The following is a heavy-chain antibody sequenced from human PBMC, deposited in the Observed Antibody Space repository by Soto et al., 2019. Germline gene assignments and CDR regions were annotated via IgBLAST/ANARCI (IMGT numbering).Heavy chain of an antibody. V-gene: IGHV1-18*01. Sequence: QVQLVQSGAEVKKPGASVKVSCKASGYTFTSYGISWVRQAPGQGLEWMGWISAYNGNTNYAQKLQGKGTMTTDTSTSTAYMELRSQRSDDTAVYYCARDRGAVAGYYYYYNMDVRGKGTTVTVSS. J-gene: IGHJ6*03. D-gene: IGHD6-19*01. CDR1: GYTFTSYG. CDR2: ISAYNGNT. CDR3: ARDRGAVAGYYYYYNMDV.